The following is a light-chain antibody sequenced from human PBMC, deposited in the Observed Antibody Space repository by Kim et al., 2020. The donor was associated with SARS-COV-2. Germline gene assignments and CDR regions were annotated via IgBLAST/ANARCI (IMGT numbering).Light chain of an antibody. CDR1: SSDVGGYNY. CDR3: SSYTTSSTV. J-gene: IGLJ3*02. Sequence: QSALTQPASVSGSPGQPITISCTGTSSDVGGYNYVSWYQQHPGKAPKLMIYDVSKRPSGVSNRFSGSKSGNTASLTISGLQAEDEADYYCSSYTTSSTVFGGGTQLTVL. CDR2: DVS. V-gene: IGLV2-14*01.